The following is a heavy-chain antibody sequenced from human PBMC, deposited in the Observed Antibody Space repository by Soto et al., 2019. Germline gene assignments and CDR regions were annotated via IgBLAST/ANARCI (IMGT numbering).Heavy chain of an antibody. CDR2: IYHSGYT. Sequence: SETLSLTCAVSGGSISSSQWWSWVRQPPGKGLEWIGEIYHSGYTNYNPSLKSRVTISVDKSKNQFSLKVNSMTAADTAVYYCATNGYYRIDYWGLGTSVTVS. J-gene: IGHJ4*02. CDR1: GGSISSSQW. D-gene: IGHD3-3*01. CDR3: ATNGYYRIDY. V-gene: IGHV4-4*02.